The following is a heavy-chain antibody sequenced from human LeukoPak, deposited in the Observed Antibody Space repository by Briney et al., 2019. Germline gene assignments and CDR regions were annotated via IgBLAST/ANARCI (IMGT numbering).Heavy chain of an antibody. V-gene: IGHV3-30-3*01. D-gene: IGHD3-22*01. J-gene: IGHJ4*02. Sequence: GESLRLSCAASGFTFSSYAMHWVRQAPGKGLEWVAVISYDGSNKYYADSVKGRFTISRDNSKNTLYLQMNSLRAEDTAVYYCARGPYYYDSSAMEVDYWGQGTLVTVSS. CDR3: ARGPYYYDSSAMEVDY. CDR1: GFTFSSYA. CDR2: ISYDGSNK.